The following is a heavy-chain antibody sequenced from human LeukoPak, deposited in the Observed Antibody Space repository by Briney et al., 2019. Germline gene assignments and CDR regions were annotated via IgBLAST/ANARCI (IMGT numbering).Heavy chain of an antibody. CDR3: ARGGYYDSSGPFDY. Sequence: KPSETLSLTCTVSGGSISSYYWSWIRQPPGKGLEWIGYIYYSGSTNYNPSLKSRVTISVDTSKNQFSLKLSSVTAADTAVYYCARGGYYDSSGPFDYWGQGTLVTVSS. CDR1: GGSISSYY. CDR2: IYYSGST. V-gene: IGHV4-59*01. J-gene: IGHJ4*02. D-gene: IGHD3-22*01.